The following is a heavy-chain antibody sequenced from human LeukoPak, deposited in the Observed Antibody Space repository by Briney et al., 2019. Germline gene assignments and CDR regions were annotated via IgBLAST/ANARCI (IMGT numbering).Heavy chain of an antibody. CDR3: TTVANGGDFDY. V-gene: IGHV3-23*01. J-gene: IGHJ4*02. CDR1: GFTFSSYA. D-gene: IGHD3-16*01. Sequence: GGSLRLSCAASGFTFSSYAMSWVRQAPGKGLEWVSAISGSGGSTYYADSVKGRFTISRDNSKNTLYLQMNSLETEDTAVYYCTTVANGGDFDYWGQGTLVTVSS. CDR2: ISGSGGST.